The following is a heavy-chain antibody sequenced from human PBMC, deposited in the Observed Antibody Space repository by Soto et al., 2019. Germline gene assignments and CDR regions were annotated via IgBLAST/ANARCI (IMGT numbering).Heavy chain of an antibody. J-gene: IGHJ4*02. CDR2: INPNSGGT. V-gene: IGHV1-2*02. D-gene: IGHD3-22*01. CDR1: GYTFTGYY. CDR3: AREQYYYDSSGYYPG. Sequence: ASVKVSCKASGYTFTGYYMHWVRQAPGQGLEWMGWINPNSGGTNYAQNFQGRVTMTRDTSISTAYMELSRLRSDDTAVYYCAREQYYYDSSGYYPGWGQGTLVTVSS.